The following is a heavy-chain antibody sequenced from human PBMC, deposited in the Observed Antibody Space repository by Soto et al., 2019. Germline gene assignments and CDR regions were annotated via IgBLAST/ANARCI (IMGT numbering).Heavy chain of an antibody. J-gene: IGHJ4*02. CDR2: ISSSGSTI. Sequence: PGGSLRLSCAASGFTFSSYEMNWVRQAPGKGLEWVSYISSSGSTIYYADSVKGRFTISRDNAKNSLYLQMNSLRAEDTAVYYCARKRVGREVRFLDYWGQGTLVTVSS. V-gene: IGHV3-48*03. CDR1: GFTFSSYE. D-gene: IGHD1-26*01. CDR3: ARKRVGREVRFLDY.